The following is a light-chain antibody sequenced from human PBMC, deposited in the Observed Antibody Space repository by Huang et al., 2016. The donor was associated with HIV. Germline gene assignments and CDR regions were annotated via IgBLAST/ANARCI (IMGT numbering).Light chain of an antibody. Sequence: DIVMTQSPDSMTVSLGERATINCKSSQSVLHNSNNKNCLTWDQQKPGQPPKVLIYWASTRESGVPDRVIGSGSGTDFTLTISNLQAEDVAVYFCHQYYSAPQTFGQGTKVEIK. CDR3: HQYYSAPQT. CDR2: WAS. V-gene: IGKV4-1*01. J-gene: IGKJ1*01. CDR1: QSVLHNSNNKNC.